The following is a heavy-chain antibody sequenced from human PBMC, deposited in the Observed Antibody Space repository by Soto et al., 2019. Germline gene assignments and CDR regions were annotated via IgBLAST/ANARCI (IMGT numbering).Heavy chain of an antibody. CDR1: GGSISSSSYY. J-gene: IGHJ4*02. Sequence: PSETLSLTCTVSGGSISSSSYYWGWIRQPPGKGLEWIGSIYYSGSTYYNPSLKSRVTISVDTSKNQFSLKLSSVTAADTAVYYCARQRRTNFWSGAQRPLDYWGQGTLVTVSS. V-gene: IGHV4-39*01. D-gene: IGHD3-3*01. CDR2: IYYSGST. CDR3: ARQRRTNFWSGAQRPLDY.